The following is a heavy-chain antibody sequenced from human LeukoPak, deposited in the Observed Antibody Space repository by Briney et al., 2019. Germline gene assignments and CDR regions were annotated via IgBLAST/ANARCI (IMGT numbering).Heavy chain of an antibody. J-gene: IGHJ4*02. CDR3: ARSGGSGSYSYHFDY. CDR2: IIPIFGTA. V-gene: IGHV1-69*05. Sequence: GASVKVSCKASGGTFSSYAISWVQQAPGQGLEWMGGIIPIFGTANYAQKFQGRVTITTDESTSTAYMELSSLRSEDTAVYYCARSGGSGSYSYHFDYWGQGTLVTVSS. D-gene: IGHD3-10*01. CDR1: GGTFSSYA.